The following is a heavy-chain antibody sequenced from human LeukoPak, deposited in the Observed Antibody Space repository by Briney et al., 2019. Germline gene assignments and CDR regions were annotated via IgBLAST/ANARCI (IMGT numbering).Heavy chain of an antibody. V-gene: IGHV4-4*07. CDR2: IYTSGST. J-gene: IGHJ4*02. D-gene: IGHD3-3*01. CDR3: ASNYDFWSGYYHFDY. Sequence: KTSETLSLTCTVSGGSISSYYWSWIRQPAGKGLEWIGRIYTSGSTNYNPSLKSRVTISVDKSKNQFSLKLSSVTAADTAVYYCASNYDFWSGYYHFDYWGQGTLVTVYS. CDR1: GGSISSYY.